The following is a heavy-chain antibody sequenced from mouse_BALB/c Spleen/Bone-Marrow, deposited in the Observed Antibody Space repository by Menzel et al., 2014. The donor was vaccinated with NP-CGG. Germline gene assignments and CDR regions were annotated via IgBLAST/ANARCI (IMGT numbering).Heavy chain of an antibody. CDR3: ARSDGYRDMDC. V-gene: IGHV1-82*01. CDR1: GYAFSSSW. CDR2: IYPGDGDT. J-gene: IGHJ4*01. Sequence: VQLQESGPELVKPGASVKISCKASGYAFSSSWMNWVKQRPGQGLEWIGRIYPGDGDTKYNGKFKGKATLTADKSSSTAYMQLSSLTSVDSAVYFCARSDGYRDMDCWGQGTSVTVSS. D-gene: IGHD2-3*01.